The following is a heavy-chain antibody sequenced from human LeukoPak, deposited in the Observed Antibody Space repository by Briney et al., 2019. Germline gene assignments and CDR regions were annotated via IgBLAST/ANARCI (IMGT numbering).Heavy chain of an antibody. Sequence: GGSLRLSCAASGFTFSSYWMSWVRQAPGKGLEWVANIKQDGTEKYYVDSVKGRFTISRDNAKTSLYLQMNSLRAEDTAVYYCARAEGSWYFHYWGQGTLVTVSS. CDR1: GFTFSSYW. D-gene: IGHD6-13*01. J-gene: IGHJ4*02. V-gene: IGHV3-7*01. CDR3: ARAEGSWYFHY. CDR2: IKQDGTEK.